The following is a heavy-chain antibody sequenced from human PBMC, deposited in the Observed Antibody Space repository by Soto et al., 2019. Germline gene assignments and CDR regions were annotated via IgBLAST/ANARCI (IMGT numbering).Heavy chain of an antibody. CDR3: ARGRNYDNAFDI. CDR2: IYYSGST. Sequence: SETLSLTCTVSGGSISSGGYYWSWIRQHPGKGLEWIGYIYYSGSTYYNPSLKSRVTISVDTSKNQFSLKLSSVTAADTAVYYCARGRNYDNAFDIWGQGTMITVSS. D-gene: IGHD3-22*01. CDR1: GGSISSGGYY. V-gene: IGHV4-31*03. J-gene: IGHJ3*02.